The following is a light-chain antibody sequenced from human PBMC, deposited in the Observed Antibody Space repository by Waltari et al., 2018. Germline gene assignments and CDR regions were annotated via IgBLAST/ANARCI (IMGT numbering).Light chain of an antibody. J-gene: IGLJ3*02. CDR3: QVWDSNNDHAFWV. CDR2: SDT. V-gene: IGLV3-21*04. CDR1: TIVIII. Sequence: SYVLTQPPSVSVAPGETASIACGGNTIVIIIVHCYQQKPGQAAVLVIYSDTDRPSGIPERFSGSNSGNTATLTISRVEAGDEADYYCQVWDSNNDHAFWVFGGGTNLTVL.